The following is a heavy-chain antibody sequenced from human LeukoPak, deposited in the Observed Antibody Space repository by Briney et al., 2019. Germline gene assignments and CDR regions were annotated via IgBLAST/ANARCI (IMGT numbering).Heavy chain of an antibody. CDR2: IYHSGST. V-gene: IGHV4-38-2*02. CDR1: GYSISSGYY. Sequence: SETLSLTCTVFGYSISSGYYWGWIRQPPGKGLEWIGSIYHSGSTYCNPSLKSRVTISVDTSKNQFSLKLSSVTAADTAVYYCARDFIAVAGTSPFDYWGQGTLVTVSS. CDR3: ARDFIAVAGTSPFDY. J-gene: IGHJ4*02. D-gene: IGHD6-19*01.